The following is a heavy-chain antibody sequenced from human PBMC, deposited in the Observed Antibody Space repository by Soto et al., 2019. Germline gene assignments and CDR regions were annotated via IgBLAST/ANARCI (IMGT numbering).Heavy chain of an antibody. V-gene: IGHV3-13*01. CDR3: VREKDSSGWYSFDS. CDR1: GFTFSRYD. D-gene: IGHD6-19*01. Sequence: EVELVESGGGLVQPGGSLRLSCAASGFTFSRYDMHWVRQPTGKGLEWVSGIGSAGDTYYPGSVKGRFTISREDAKNSLYLQMNSLRAEDTAVYYCVREKDSSGWYSFDSWGRGTLVTVS. J-gene: IGHJ4*02. CDR2: IGSAGDT.